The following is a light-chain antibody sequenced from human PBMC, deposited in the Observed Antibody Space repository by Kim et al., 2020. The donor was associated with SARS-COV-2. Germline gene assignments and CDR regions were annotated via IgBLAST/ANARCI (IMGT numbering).Light chain of an antibody. J-gene: IGLJ2*01. CDR2: QDN. V-gene: IGLV3-1*01. Sequence: SYELTQPPSVSVSPGQTASITCSGDKLGDKYACWYQHKPGQSPVLVVFQDNKRPSGIPERFSGSNSGNTATLTISGTQAMDEADYYCQAWDSHIVVFGGG. CDR3: QAWDSHIVV. CDR1: KLGDKY.